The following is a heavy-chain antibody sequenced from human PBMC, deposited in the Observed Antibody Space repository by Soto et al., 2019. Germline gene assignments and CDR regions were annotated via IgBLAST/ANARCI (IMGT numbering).Heavy chain of an antibody. Sequence: QSGGSLRLSCAASGFTFSSYAINWFRQAPGKGLEWVSYISSSSSSIYYADSVKGRFTISRDNAKNSLYLQMNSLRDEDTAVYYCAREALSIAAHGWFDPWGQGTLVTVSS. D-gene: IGHD6-6*01. CDR1: GFTFSSYA. V-gene: IGHV3-48*02. J-gene: IGHJ5*02. CDR2: ISSSSSSI. CDR3: AREALSIAAHGWFDP.